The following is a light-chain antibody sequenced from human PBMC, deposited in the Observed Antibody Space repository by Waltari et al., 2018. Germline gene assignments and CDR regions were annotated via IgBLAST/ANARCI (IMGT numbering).Light chain of an antibody. CDR2: GAS. J-gene: IGKJ4*01. Sequence: EIVMTQSPATLSLSTGARATLSCRASPSVSSRHLFCNQPKTGQAPRLLIYGASTRATGIPARFSGSGSGTDFTLTISRLQPEDFAVYYWQQDYNLLCFGGGTKVEI. CDR1: PSVSSRH. CDR3: QQDYNLLC. V-gene: IGKV3D-7*01.